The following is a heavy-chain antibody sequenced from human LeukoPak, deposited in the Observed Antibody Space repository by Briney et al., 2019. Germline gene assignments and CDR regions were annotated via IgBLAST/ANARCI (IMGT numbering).Heavy chain of an antibody. CDR1: GGTFSSYA. J-gene: IGHJ6*02. Sequence: ASVKVSCKASGGTFSSYAISWVRQAPGQGLEWMGRIIPILGIANYAQKFQGRVTITADKSTSTAYMELSSLRSEGTAVYYCARAATYYYGMDVWGQGTTVTVSS. CDR3: ARAATYYYGMDV. CDR2: IIPILGIA. D-gene: IGHD2-15*01. V-gene: IGHV1-69*04.